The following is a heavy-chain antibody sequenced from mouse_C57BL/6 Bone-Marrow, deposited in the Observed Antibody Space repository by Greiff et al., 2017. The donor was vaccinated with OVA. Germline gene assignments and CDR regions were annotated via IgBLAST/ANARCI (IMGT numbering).Heavy chain of an antibody. V-gene: IGHV1-15*01. CDR1: GYTFTDYE. CDR3: TGPHGDY. J-gene: IGHJ2*01. Sequence: QVQLQQSGAELVRPGASVTLSCKASGYTFTDYELHWVKQTPVHGLEWIGAIDPETGGTAYNQKFKGKAILTADKSSSTAYMELRSLTSEDSAVYYCTGPHGDYWGQGTTLTVSS. CDR2: IDPETGGT.